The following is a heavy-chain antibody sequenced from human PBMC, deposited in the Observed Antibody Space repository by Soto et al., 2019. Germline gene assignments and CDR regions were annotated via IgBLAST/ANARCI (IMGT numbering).Heavy chain of an antibody. D-gene: IGHD6-13*01. V-gene: IGHV3-30*18. Sequence: QVQLVESGGGVVQPGRSLRLSCAASGFTFSGYGMHWVRQAPGRGLEWVAVISYDGSNKYYADSVKGRFTISRDNSKNTLYLHMSSLRREDTAVYYCAKDRAERSSSWPHYWGQGTLVTVSS. CDR3: AKDRAERSSSWPHY. CDR2: ISYDGSNK. J-gene: IGHJ4*02. CDR1: GFTFSGYG.